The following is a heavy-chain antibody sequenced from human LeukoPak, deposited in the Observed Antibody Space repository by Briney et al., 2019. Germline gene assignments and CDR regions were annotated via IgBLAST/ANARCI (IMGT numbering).Heavy chain of an antibody. CDR3: ARGRNGGPYYYYYYMDV. J-gene: IGHJ6*03. V-gene: IGHV1-8*03. Sequence: ASVTVSCTAFGYTFTSNYMHWVRQAPGQGLEWMGWMNPNSGNTVYAQKFQGRVTITRNTSISTAYMELSSLRSEDTAVYYCARGRNGGPYYYYYYMDVWGKGTTVTVSS. CDR1: GYTFTSNY. CDR2: MNPNSGNT. D-gene: IGHD2-15*01.